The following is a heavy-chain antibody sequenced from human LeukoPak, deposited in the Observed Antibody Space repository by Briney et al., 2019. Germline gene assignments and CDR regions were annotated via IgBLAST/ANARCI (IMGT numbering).Heavy chain of an antibody. Sequence: ASVKVSCKTSGYAFTGHYIHWVRQAPGQGLEWMGWVNPNSGGTNYAQMFQGGVTMTRDTSINTAYMELSGLRSDDTAVYYCARDSYGGNWSLGYWGQGTLVTVSS. CDR1: GYAFTGHY. CDR2: VNPNSGGT. V-gene: IGHV1-2*02. J-gene: IGHJ4*02. D-gene: IGHD4-23*01. CDR3: ARDSYGGNWSLGY.